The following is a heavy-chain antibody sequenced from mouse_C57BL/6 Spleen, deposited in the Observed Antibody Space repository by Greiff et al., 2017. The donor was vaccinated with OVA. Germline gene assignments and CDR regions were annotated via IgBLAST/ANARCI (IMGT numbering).Heavy chain of an antibody. Sequence: EVQRVESGPGLAKPSQTLSLTCSVTGYSITSDYWNWIRKFPGNKLEYMGYISYSGSTYYNPSLKSRISITRDTSKNQYYLQLNSVTTEDTATYYCARGDYYGSSGHWYFDVWGTGTTVTVSS. CDR2: ISYSGST. CDR1: GYSITSDY. V-gene: IGHV3-8*01. CDR3: ARGDYYGSSGHWYFDV. J-gene: IGHJ1*03. D-gene: IGHD1-1*01.